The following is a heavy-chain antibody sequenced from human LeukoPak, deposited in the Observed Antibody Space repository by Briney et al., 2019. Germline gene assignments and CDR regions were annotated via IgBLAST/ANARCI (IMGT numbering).Heavy chain of an antibody. V-gene: IGHV4-39*07. J-gene: IGHJ4*02. D-gene: IGHD6-19*01. CDR2: IYYSGST. CDR3: VSLGYSSGWYPTSAFPYFDY. Sequence: SETLSLTCTVSGGSISSSSYYWGWIRQPPGKGLEWIGSIYYSGSTYYNPSLKSRVTISVDTSKNQFSLKLSSVTAADTAVYYCVSLGYSSGWYPTSAFPYFDYWGQGTLVTVSS. CDR1: GGSISSSSYY.